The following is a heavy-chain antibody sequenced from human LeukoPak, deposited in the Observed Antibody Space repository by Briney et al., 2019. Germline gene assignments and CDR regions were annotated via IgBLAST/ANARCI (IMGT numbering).Heavy chain of an antibody. D-gene: IGHD2-15*01. Sequence: ASVKVSCKASGYTFTGYYMHWVRQAPGQGLEWMGWINPNSGGTNYAQKFQGRVTMTRDTSISTAYMELSRLRSDDTAVYYCARGGVVAPNTAGLDYWGQGTLVTVSS. CDR2: INPNSGGT. J-gene: IGHJ4*02. V-gene: IGHV1-2*02. CDR3: ARGGVVAPNTAGLDY. CDR1: GYTFTGYY.